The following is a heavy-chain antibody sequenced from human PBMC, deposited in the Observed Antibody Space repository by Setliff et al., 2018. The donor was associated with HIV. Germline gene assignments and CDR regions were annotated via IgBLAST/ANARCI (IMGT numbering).Heavy chain of an antibody. CDR3: ARLGMTTVGIGDVFDI. CDR2: IYYSGST. D-gene: IGHD4-17*01. CDR1: GASISNSNSY. J-gene: IGHJ3*02. V-gene: IGHV4-61*01. Sequence: SETLSLTCTVYGASISNSNSYWGWIRQPPGKGLEWIGYIYYSGSTNYNPSPKSRVTISVDTSKNQFSLKLSSVTAADTAVYYCARLGMTTVGIGDVFDIWGQGTMVTVSS.